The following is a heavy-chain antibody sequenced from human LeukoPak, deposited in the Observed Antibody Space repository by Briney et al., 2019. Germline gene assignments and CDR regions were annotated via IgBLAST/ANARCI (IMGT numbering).Heavy chain of an antibody. Sequence: GRSLRLSCAASGFTFDDYAMHWVRQAPGKGLEWVSSISWNSGSIGCADSVKGRFTISRDNAKNSLYLQMNSLRAEDTALYYCTKDPYGGYDPHQYFQHWGQGTLVTVSS. D-gene: IGHD5-12*01. CDR2: ISWNSGSI. V-gene: IGHV3-9*01. CDR3: TKDPYGGYDPHQYFQH. CDR1: GFTFDDYA. J-gene: IGHJ1*01.